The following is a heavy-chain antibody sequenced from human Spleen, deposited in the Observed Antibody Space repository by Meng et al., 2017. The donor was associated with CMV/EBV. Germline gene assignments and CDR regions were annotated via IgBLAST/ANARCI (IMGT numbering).Heavy chain of an antibody. J-gene: IGHJ5*02. CDR2: IYYIGST. CDR3: AKSDCTSSSCPGPVDP. V-gene: IGHV4-61*01. D-gene: IGHD2-15*01. CDR1: SGSSGSYY. Sequence: SGSSGSYYWSWFRQPPGKGLEWIGYIYYIGSTNYNPSLKSRVTISVDTSKNQFSLKLKSVTAADTAVYYCAKSDCTSSSCPGPVDPWGQGTLVTVSS.